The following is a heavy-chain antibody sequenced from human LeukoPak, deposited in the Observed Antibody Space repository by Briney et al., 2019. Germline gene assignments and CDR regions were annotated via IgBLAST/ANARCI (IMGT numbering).Heavy chain of an antibody. CDR2: IYSGGNT. Sequence: SETLSLTCTVSGGSIRSSTYFWVWIRQPPGKGPEWIGGIYSGGNTVYNPSVKGRVTISVDTSKNQFSLSLNSLTAADTAVYYCARQIDGSYFDYWGQGTLVTVSS. J-gene: IGHJ4*02. CDR3: ARQIDGSYFDY. D-gene: IGHD3-9*01. V-gene: IGHV4-39*01. CDR1: GGSIRSSTYF.